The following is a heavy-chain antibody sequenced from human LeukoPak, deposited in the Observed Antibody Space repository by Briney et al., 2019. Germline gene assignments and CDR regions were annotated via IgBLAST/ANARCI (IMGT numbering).Heavy chain of an antibody. CDR1: GFTFGNYA. Sequence: GGSLRLSCVASGFTFGNYAMRWVRQAPGKGLEWVSGISGSGNITDYADSVKGRFTISRDNSRNTLYLQMNSLRVEDTAVYYCAKVLSGAGVDYWGQGTLVTVSS. CDR2: ISGSGNIT. V-gene: IGHV3-23*01. J-gene: IGHJ4*02. CDR3: AKVLSGAGVDY. D-gene: IGHD6-13*01.